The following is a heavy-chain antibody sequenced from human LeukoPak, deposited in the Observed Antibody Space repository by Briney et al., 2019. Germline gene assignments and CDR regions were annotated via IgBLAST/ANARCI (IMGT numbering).Heavy chain of an antibody. D-gene: IGHD3-3*01. CDR3: AREPAPPSPVLEWFLDDAFDI. V-gene: IGHV3-48*01. Sequence: PGGSLRLSCAAPGFTFSSYSMNWVRQAPGKGLEWVSYISSSSSTIYYADSVKGRFTISRDNAKNSLYLQMNSLRAEDTAVYYCAREPAPPSPVLEWFLDDAFDIWGQGTMVTVSS. J-gene: IGHJ3*02. CDR1: GFTFSSYS. CDR2: ISSSSSTI.